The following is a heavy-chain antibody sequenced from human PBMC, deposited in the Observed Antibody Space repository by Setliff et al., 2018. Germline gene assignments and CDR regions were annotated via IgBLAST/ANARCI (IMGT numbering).Heavy chain of an antibody. Sequence: GGSLRLSCAASGFTFSHFAVTWVRQSPGRGLEWVASIGAGGDYTKYADSVRGRFTTSRDNSKNTIYLQMNSLRAEDTAKYYCAKDPNGDFVGAFDSWGRGTLVTVSS. CDR3: AKDPNGDFVGAFDS. V-gene: IGHV3-23*01. D-gene: IGHD2-21*02. CDR1: GFTFSHFA. CDR2: IGAGGDYT. J-gene: IGHJ5*01.